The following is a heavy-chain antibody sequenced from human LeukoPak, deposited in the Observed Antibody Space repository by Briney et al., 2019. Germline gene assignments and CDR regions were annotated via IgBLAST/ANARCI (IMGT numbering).Heavy chain of an antibody. CDR2: ISGSGNGFSI. CDR3: AKVGEQQLADY. V-gene: IGHV3-64*04. Sequence: PGGSLRLSCSASGFVFTIYTMYWVRQAPGKGPEYVSTISGSGNGFSIYYADSVKGRFTISRDDSKNTLYLQMNSLRGEDTAVYYCAKVGEQQLADYWGQGTLVTVSS. CDR1: GFVFTIYT. D-gene: IGHD6-13*01. J-gene: IGHJ4*02.